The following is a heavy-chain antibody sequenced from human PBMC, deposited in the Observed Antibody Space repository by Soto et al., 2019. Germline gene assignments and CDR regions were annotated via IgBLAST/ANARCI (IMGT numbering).Heavy chain of an antibody. V-gene: IGHV3-64D*06. J-gene: IGHJ5*02. D-gene: IGHD4-17*01. CDR1: VFTFSMFS. CDR3: VHPRSTVQIPPT. Sequence: GGSLRLSCSASVFTFSMFSMHWVRQAPGKGLEYVSGISSNGDSTYYADSVKGRFTISRDNSKNTLYLQMSSLRAVDTAVYYCVHPRSTVQIPPTWGQGTLVTVSS. CDR2: ISSNGDST.